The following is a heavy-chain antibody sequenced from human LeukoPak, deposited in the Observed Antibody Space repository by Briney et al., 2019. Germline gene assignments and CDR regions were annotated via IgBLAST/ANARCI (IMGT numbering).Heavy chain of an antibody. V-gene: IGHV3-23*01. CDR1: GFSFSTYG. J-gene: IGHJ4*02. CDR3: AKDLRRFGELSVY. Sequence: GGSLRLSCADSGFSFSTYGMSWVRQAPGKGLEWVSGIPTSGGITYYADSVKGRFTISRDNSKNTLYLQMNSLRAEDTAVYYCAKDLRRFGELSVYWGQGTLVTVSS. CDR2: IPTSGGIT. D-gene: IGHD3-10*01.